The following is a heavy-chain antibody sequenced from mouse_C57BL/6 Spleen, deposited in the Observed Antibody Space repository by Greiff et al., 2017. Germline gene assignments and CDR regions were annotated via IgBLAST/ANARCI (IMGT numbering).Heavy chain of an antibody. CDR1: GYTFTSYG. CDR2: IYPRSGNT. J-gene: IGHJ2*01. D-gene: IGHD3-2*02. CDR3: ARREAGAFFDY. V-gene: IGHV1-81*01. Sequence: VKLQQSGAELARPGASVKLSCKASGYTFTSYGISWVKQRTGQGLEWIGEIYPRSGNTFYNEKFKGKATLTADKSSSTAYMELRSLTSEDSAVYFCARREAGAFFDYWCQGTTLTVSS.